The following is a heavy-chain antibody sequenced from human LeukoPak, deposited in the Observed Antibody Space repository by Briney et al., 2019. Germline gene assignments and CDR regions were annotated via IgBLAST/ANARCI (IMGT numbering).Heavy chain of an antibody. J-gene: IGHJ4*02. Sequence: ASVKVSCKASGYTFTDYYMYWVRQAPGQGLEWMGWINPNSGGTNYAQKFQGRVTMTRDTSISTAYMELSRLRSDDTAVYYCARVLTPTAVTSNFDYWGQGTLVTVSS. CDR3: ARVLTPTAVTSNFDY. CDR1: GYTFTDYY. D-gene: IGHD4-23*01. CDR2: INPNSGGT. V-gene: IGHV1-2*02.